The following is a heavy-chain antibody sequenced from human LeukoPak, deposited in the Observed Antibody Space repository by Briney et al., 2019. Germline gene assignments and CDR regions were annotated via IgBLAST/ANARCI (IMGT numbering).Heavy chain of an antibody. CDR3: AKDTAIARFLEWLLFFDY. CDR1: VFTFSSYA. J-gene: IGHJ4*02. CDR2: ISGSGGST. V-gene: IGHV3-23*01. Sequence: GGSLRLSCAASVFTFSSYAMSWVRQAPGKGLEWVSAISGSGGSTYYADFVKGRFTISRDNSKNTLYLQMNSLRAEDTAVYYCAKDTAIARFLEWLLFFDYWGQGTLVTVSS. D-gene: IGHD3-3*01.